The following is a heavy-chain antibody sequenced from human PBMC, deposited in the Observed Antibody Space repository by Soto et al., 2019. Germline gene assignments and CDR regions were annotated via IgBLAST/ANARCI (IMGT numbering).Heavy chain of an antibody. D-gene: IGHD3-10*01. J-gene: IGHJ6*02. CDR3: AREEVMVRGVIVYYYYYGMDV. V-gene: IGHV3-74*01. Sequence: GGSLRLSCAASGFTFSSYWMHWVRQAPGKGLVWVSRINSDGSSTSYADSVKGRFTISRDNAKNTLYLQMNSLRAEDTAVYYCAREEVMVRGVIVYYYYYGMDVWGQGTTVTVSS. CDR1: GFTFSSYW. CDR2: INSDGSST.